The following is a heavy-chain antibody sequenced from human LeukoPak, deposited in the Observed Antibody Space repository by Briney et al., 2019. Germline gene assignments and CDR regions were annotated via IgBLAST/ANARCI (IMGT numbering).Heavy chain of an antibody. D-gene: IGHD6-19*01. J-gene: IGHJ6*02. CDR2: IYYSGNT. Sequence: PSETLSLICTVSGGSISSGGYHWSWIRQHPGKGLEWIGYIYYSGNTYYNPSLKSRGTISIDTSKNQFSVKLSSVTAADTAVYYCARTVAGTLGGLDVWGQGTTVSVSS. CDR1: GGSISSGGYH. V-gene: IGHV4-31*03. CDR3: ARTVAGTLGGLDV.